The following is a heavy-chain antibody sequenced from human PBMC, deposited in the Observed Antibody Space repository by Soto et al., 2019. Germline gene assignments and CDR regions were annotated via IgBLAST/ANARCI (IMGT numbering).Heavy chain of an antibody. CDR2: ISYDGSNK. V-gene: IGHV3-30-3*01. CDR1: GFTFSSYA. D-gene: IGHD3-22*01. Sequence: HPGGSLRLSCAASGFTFSSYAMHWVRQAPGKGLEWVAVISYDGSNKYYADSVKGRFTISRDNSKNTLYLQMNSLRAEDTAVYYCARESWPRYDSSGYSPKPFDYWGQGTLVTVSS. J-gene: IGHJ4*02. CDR3: ARESWPRYDSSGYSPKPFDY.